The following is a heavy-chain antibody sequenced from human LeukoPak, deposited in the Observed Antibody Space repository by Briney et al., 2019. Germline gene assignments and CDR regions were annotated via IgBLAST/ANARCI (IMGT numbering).Heavy chain of an antibody. V-gene: IGHV3-74*01. CDR1: GFTFSIYW. CDR2: ISSEGSST. Sequence: GGSLRLSCAASGFTFSIYWMHWVRQAPGKGLVWVSRISSEGSSTTYADSVKGRFTISRDNAKDTLYLQMNSLRAEDTAVYYCAIPPPYYYGSGSYYSSRYYFDYWGQGTLVTVSS. D-gene: IGHD3-10*01. CDR3: AIPPPYYYGSGSYYSSRYYFDY. J-gene: IGHJ4*02.